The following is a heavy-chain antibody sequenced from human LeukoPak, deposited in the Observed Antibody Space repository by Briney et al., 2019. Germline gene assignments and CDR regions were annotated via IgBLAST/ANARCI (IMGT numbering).Heavy chain of an antibody. J-gene: IGHJ4*02. Sequence: SDTLSLPCAVCGGSFSGYYWSWLRQPTGEGLEWIGDINHSGSTNYNPPLKSRVTISVDTSKNQFSLKLSSVTAADTAVYYCARVTTRKYSSSSGPFDYWGQGTLVTVSS. CDR1: GGSFSGYY. CDR3: ARVTTRKYSSSSGPFDY. D-gene: IGHD6-6*01. CDR2: INHSGST. V-gene: IGHV4-34*01.